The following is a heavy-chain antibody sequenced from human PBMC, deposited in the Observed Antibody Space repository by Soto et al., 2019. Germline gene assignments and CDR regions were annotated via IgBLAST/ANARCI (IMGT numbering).Heavy chain of an antibody. CDR3: ASPYCSGGSCYLTEYFQY. CDR1: GFSFSSYA. D-gene: IGHD2-15*01. J-gene: IGHJ1*01. CDR2: IAYDASNK. V-gene: IGHV3-30*03. Sequence: QVQLVESGGGVVQPGRSLRLSCAASGFSFSSYAMHWVRQAPGKGLEWVAVIAYDASNKYYADSVKGRVTIYRDNSKNTLYLQMNSLRDEDTAVYYGASPYCSGGSCYLTEYFQYWGQGTLVTVSS.